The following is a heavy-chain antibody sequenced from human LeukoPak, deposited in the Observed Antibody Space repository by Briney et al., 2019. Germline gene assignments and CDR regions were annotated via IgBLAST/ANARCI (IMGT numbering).Heavy chain of an antibody. V-gene: IGHV1-18*01. Sequence: APVRVSCKASGYTFTNYAISWVRQAPGQGLEWMGWISAYSGNTNYAQKLQGRVTMTTDTSTSTAYMELRSLRSDDTAVYYCARDVGEGYCSGSSCSDYWGQGTLVTVSS. CDR2: ISAYSGNT. CDR3: ARDVGEGYCSGSSCSDY. D-gene: IGHD2-15*01. J-gene: IGHJ4*02. CDR1: GYTFTNYA.